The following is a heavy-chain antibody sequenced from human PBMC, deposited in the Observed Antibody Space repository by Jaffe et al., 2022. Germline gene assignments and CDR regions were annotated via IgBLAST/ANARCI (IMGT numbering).Heavy chain of an antibody. D-gene: IGHD5-18*01. V-gene: IGHV3-30*02. Sequence: QVQLVESGGGVVQPGGSLRLSCAASGFTFSSYGMHWVRQAPGKGLEWVAFIRYDGSNKYYADSVKGRFTISRDNSKNTLYLQMNSLRAEDTAVYYCAKWSTAMVFDYWGQGTLVTVSS. J-gene: IGHJ4*02. CDR1: GFTFSSYG. CDR3: AKWSTAMVFDY. CDR2: IRYDGSNK.